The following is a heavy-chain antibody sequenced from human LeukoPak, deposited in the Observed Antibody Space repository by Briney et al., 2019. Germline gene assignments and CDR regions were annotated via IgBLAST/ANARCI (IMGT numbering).Heavy chain of an antibody. D-gene: IGHD1-26*01. CDR3: ARDLRVGAIST. V-gene: IGHV3-23*01. Sequence: SGGSLRLSCAASGFTFSSYAMSWVRQAPGKGLEWVSAISGSGDSTFYADSVKGRFTISRDNSKNTLYLQMNSLRAEDTAVYYCARDLRVGAISTWGQGTLVTVSS. CDR2: ISGSGDST. J-gene: IGHJ5*02. CDR1: GFTFSSYA.